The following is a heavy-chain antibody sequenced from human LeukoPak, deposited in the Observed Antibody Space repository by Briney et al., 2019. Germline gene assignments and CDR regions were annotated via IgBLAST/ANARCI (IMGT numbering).Heavy chain of an antibody. D-gene: IGHD5-18*01. CDR3: AKSPRPDGGYSYVA. Sequence: SETLSLTCTVSGYSISSGYYWGWIRQPPGKGLEWIGSIYHSGSTYYNPSLKSRVTISVDTSKNQFSLKLSSVTAADTAVYYCAKSPRPDGGYSYVAWGQGTLVTVSS. CDR2: IYHSGST. CDR1: GYSISSGYY. V-gene: IGHV4-38-2*02. J-gene: IGHJ4*02.